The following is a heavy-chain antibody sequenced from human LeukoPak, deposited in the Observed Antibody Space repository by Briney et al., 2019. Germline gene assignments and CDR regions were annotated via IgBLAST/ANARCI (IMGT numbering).Heavy chain of an antibody. D-gene: IGHD2-15*01. CDR3: ARVSDQYCSGGSCFLFDS. CDR1: GVSVSSGSYY. J-gene: IGHJ4*02. Sequence: SETLSLTRTVSGVSVSSGSYYWSWIRQPAGKGLEWIGRIYTSGSTNYNPSLKGRVTMSVDTSKNQFSLKLNSVTAADTAVYYCARVSDQYCSGGSCFLFDSWGQGSLVTVSS. CDR2: IYTSGST. V-gene: IGHV4-61*02.